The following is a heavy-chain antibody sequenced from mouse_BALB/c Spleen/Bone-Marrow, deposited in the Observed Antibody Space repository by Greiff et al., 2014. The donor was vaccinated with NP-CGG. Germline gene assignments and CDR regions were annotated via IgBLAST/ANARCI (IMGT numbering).Heavy chain of an antibody. CDR1: GFNIKDTY. Sequence: EVQLVESEAELVKPGASVKLSCTASGFNIKDTYMHWVKQRPEQGLEWIGRIDPANGNTKYDPKFQGKATITADTSSNTAYLQLSSLTSEDTAVYYCASYYYGSSGFAYWGQGTLVTVSA. CDR2: IDPANGNT. D-gene: IGHD1-1*01. V-gene: IGHV14-3*02. J-gene: IGHJ3*01. CDR3: ASYYYGSSGFAY.